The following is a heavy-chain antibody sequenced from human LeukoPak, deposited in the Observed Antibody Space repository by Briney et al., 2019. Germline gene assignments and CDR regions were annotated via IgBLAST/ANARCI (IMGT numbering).Heavy chain of an antibody. D-gene: IGHD4-11*01. CDR2: ISNTGSRT. V-gene: IGHV3-64*02. Sequence: PGGSLRLSCAASGFTFNKFAMHWVRQAPGKGLEYVSGISNTGSRTYYGDSVKGRFTISRDNSKNTVYIQMGNLRDEDMAVYYCARERYSHYDGDGFDIWGHGTMVTVSS. CDR1: GFTFNKFA. J-gene: IGHJ3*02. CDR3: ARERYSHYDGDGFDI.